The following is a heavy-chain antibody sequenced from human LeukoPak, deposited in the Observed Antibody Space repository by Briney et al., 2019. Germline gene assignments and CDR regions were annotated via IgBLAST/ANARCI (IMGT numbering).Heavy chain of an antibody. V-gene: IGHV3-23*01. D-gene: IGHD6-13*01. J-gene: IGHJ4*02. Sequence: GGSLRLSCAASGFTFSSYAMSWVRQAPGKGLEWVSAISGSGGSTYYAGSVKGRFTISRDNSKNTLYLQMNSLRAEDTAVYYCAKLAGRSSSWYYFDYWGQGTLVTVSS. CDR1: GFTFSSYA. CDR3: AKLAGRSSSWYYFDY. CDR2: ISGSGGST.